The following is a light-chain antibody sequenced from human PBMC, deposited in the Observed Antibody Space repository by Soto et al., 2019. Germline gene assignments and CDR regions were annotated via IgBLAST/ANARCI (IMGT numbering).Light chain of an antibody. CDR3: CSFVGSDTSYV. V-gene: IGLV2-8*01. CDR2: EVN. J-gene: IGLJ1*01. Sequence: QSALTQPPSASGSPGQSVTISCTGTSSDVGGYNYVSWYQQHPGKAPKLMIYEVNKRPSGVPDRFSGSKSGNTASLTVSGLQAEDEADYYCCSFVGSDTSYVFGSGTKLTVL. CDR1: SSDVGGYNY.